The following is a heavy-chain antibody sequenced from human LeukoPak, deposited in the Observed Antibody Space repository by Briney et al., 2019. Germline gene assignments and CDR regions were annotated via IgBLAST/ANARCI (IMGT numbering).Heavy chain of an antibody. CDR2: INPNSGGT. J-gene: IGHJ1*01. CDR1: GYTFTGYY. Sequence: PKASVKVSCKASGYTFTGYYMHWVRQAPGQGLEWMGWINPNSGGTNYAQKFQGRVTMTRDTSICTAYMELSRLRSDDTAVYYCARGRLPSTGMIQHWGQGTLVTVSS. D-gene: IGHD1-1*01. V-gene: IGHV1-2*02. CDR3: ARGRLPSTGMIQH.